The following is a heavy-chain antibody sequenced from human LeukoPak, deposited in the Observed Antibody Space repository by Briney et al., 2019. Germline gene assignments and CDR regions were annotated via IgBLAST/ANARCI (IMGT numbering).Heavy chain of an antibody. CDR1: GFTFSSYG. CDR3: ATNPRITMIVVVIPET. CDR2: IRYDGSNK. Sequence: GGSLRLSCAASGFTFSSYGMHWVGQAPGKGLEWVAFIRYDGSNKYYADSVKGRFTISRDNSKNTLYLQMNSLRAEDTAVYYCATNPRITMIVVVIPETWGQGTMVTVSS. D-gene: IGHD3-22*01. J-gene: IGHJ3*01. V-gene: IGHV3-30*02.